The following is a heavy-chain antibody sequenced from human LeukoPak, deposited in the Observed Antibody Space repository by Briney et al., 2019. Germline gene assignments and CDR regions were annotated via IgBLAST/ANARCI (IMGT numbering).Heavy chain of an antibody. CDR1: GFTFSSYA. CDR2: ISGSGGST. Sequence: PGGSLRLSCAASGFTFSSYAMSWVRQAPGKGLEWVSAISGSGGSTYYADSVKGRFTISRDNSKNTLYLQMNSLRAEDTAVYYYAKVAPGRNSWYRMYYFDYWGQGTLVTVSS. CDR3: AKVAPGRNSWYRMYYFDY. V-gene: IGHV3-23*01. J-gene: IGHJ4*02. D-gene: IGHD6-13*01.